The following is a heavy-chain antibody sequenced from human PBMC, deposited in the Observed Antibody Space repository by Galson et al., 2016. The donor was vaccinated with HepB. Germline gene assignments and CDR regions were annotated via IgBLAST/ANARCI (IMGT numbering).Heavy chain of an antibody. J-gene: IGHJ6*02. V-gene: IGHV1-2*02. CDR2: INPNSGGT. Sequence: SVKVSCKASGGTFTGYYMHWVRQAPGQGLAWMGWINPNSGGTNYAQKFQGRVSMTRDTSISTAYMELSRLRSDDTAVYYCARDYGDNSFYGMDVWGQGTTVTVSS. CDR1: GGTFTGYY. CDR3: ARDYGDNSFYGMDV. D-gene: IGHD4-17*01.